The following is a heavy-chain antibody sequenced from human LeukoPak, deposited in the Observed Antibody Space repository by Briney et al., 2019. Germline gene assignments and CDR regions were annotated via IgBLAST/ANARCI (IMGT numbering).Heavy chain of an antibody. CDR2: INTNTGNP. J-gene: IGHJ4*02. Sequence: ASVKVSCKASGYTFTSYAMNWVRQAPGQGLEWMGWINTNTGNPTYAQGFTGRFVFSLDTSVSTAYLQISSLKAEDTAVYHCARASEGGYSYGSFDYWGQGTLVTVSS. CDR3: ARASEGGYSYGSFDY. CDR1: GYTFTSYA. V-gene: IGHV7-4-1*02. D-gene: IGHD5-18*01.